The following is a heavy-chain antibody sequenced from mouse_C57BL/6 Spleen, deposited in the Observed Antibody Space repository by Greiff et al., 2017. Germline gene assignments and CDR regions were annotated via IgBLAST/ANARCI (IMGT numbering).Heavy chain of an antibody. D-gene: IGHD2-3*01. V-gene: IGHV1-52*01. CDR1: GYTITSYW. Sequence: VQLQQPGAELVRPGSSVKLSCKASGYTITSYWMHWVKQRPIQGLEWIGNIDPSDSEPHYNQKFKDKATLTVDNSSSTAYMQLSSLTSEDSAVYYCAREGRLLPWFAYWGQGTLVTVSA. J-gene: IGHJ3*01. CDR2: IDPSDSEP. CDR3: AREGRLLPWFAY.